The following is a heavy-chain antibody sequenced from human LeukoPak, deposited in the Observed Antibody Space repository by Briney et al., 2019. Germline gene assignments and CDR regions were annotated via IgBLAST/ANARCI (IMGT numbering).Heavy chain of an antibody. CDR3: VRPRGASGTINHFDP. D-gene: IGHD3-10*01. V-gene: IGHV5-51*01. CDR1: GYSFTTYW. Sequence: KNGESLKISCKTSGYSFTTYWIGWVRQMPGTGLEWVGAIYPDDSDTRYSPSFQGQVVISADRSIRTAYLQWNTLKTSDTAMYYCVRPRGASGTINHFDPWGQGTLVTVSS. J-gene: IGHJ5*02. CDR2: IYPDDSDT.